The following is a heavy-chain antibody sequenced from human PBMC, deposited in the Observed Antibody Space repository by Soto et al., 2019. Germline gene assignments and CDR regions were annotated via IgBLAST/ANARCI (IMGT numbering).Heavy chain of an antibody. CDR1: GYTFTSYG. Sequence: ASVKVSCKASGYTFTSYGISWVRQAPGQGLEWMGWISAYNGNTNYAQKLQGRVTMTTDTSTSTAYMELRSLRSDDTAVYYCARDEVQYSSGWYYFDYWGQGTLVTVSS. J-gene: IGHJ4*02. CDR2: ISAYNGNT. V-gene: IGHV1-18*01. CDR3: ARDEVQYSSGWYYFDY. D-gene: IGHD6-19*01.